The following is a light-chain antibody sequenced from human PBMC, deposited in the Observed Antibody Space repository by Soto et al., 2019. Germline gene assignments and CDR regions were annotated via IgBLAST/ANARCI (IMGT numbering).Light chain of an antibody. CDR2: AVN. CDR1: SEDIGAYDY. V-gene: IGLV2-14*01. CDR3: SSYRSSDTLEV. Sequence: ALTHPASVSASPGQSIFISCTGTSEDIGAYDYVSWYQQHPGKAPKLILYAVNDRPSGVSSRFSGSKSGNTASLTISGVQPDAEADYYCSSYRSSDTLEVFGTGTKVTVL. J-gene: IGLJ1*01.